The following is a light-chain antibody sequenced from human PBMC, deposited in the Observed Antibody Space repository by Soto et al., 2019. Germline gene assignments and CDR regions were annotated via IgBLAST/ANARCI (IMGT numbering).Light chain of an antibody. J-gene: IGKJ2*01. CDR2: GAS. CDR1: QSVSSSY. Sequence: EIVLTQSPGTLSLSPGERATLSCRASQSVSSSYLAWYQQKPGQAPRLLIYGASSRATGIPDRFSGSGSGTDFTLIITRLEPEDFAVYYCQQYRTLPSTYTFGQGTKLEIK. CDR3: QQYRTLPSTYT. V-gene: IGKV3-20*01.